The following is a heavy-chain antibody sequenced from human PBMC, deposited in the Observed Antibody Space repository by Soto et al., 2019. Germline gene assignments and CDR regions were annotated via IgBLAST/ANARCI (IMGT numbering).Heavy chain of an antibody. CDR1: GYSIRNGNY. J-gene: IGHJ4*02. V-gene: IGHV4-38-2*01. CDR2: MYPNGST. CDR3: TRVFAFWCGFSDS. Sequence: PSETLSLTCDVSGYSIRNGNYWGWIRQSPGKGLEWIGGMYPNGSTYYKASLKSRVTISVDTSKNQFSLKLTSVTAADTAVYYCTRVFAFWCGFSDSWGQGILVTVSS. D-gene: IGHD3-3*01.